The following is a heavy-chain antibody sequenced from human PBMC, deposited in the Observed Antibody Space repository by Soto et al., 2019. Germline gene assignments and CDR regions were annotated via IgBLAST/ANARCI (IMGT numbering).Heavy chain of an antibody. Sequence: GGSLRLSCGASGFTFSSYSMNWVRQAPGKGLEWVSYISSSSSTIYYADSVKGRFTISRDNAKNSLYLQMNSLRAEDTAVYYCAREKRAAAGTRFYYYYYMDVWGKGTTVTVSS. CDR3: AREKRAAAGTRFYYYYYMDV. V-gene: IGHV3-48*01. D-gene: IGHD6-13*01. J-gene: IGHJ6*03. CDR2: ISSSSSTI. CDR1: GFTFSSYS.